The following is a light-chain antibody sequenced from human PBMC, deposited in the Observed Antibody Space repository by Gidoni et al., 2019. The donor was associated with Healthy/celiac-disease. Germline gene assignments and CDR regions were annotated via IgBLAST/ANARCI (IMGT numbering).Light chain of an antibody. J-gene: IGKJ3*01. CDR1: QSVSSSY. CDR3: QQYGSSPFT. V-gene: IGKV3-20*01. Sequence: EIMLTQSPGTLSLSPGERATLSCRASQSVSSSYLAWYQQKPGQAPRLLICGASSRATGIPDRFSGSGSGTDFTLTISRLEPEDFAVYYCQQYGSSPFTFXPXTKVDIK. CDR2: GAS.